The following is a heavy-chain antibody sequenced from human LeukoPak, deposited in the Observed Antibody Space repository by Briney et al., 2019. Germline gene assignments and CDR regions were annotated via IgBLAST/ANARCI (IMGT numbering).Heavy chain of an antibody. V-gene: IGHV4-30-4*01. CDR3: ARDMAVVAGRFDP. Sequence: NPSETLSLTCTVSGGSISSGDYYWSWIRQPPGKGLEWIGYIYYSGSTYYNPSLKSRVTISVDTSKNQFSLKLSSVTAADTAVYYCARDMAVVAGRFDPWGQGTLVTVSS. J-gene: IGHJ5*02. CDR1: GGSISSGDYY. CDR2: IYYSGST. D-gene: IGHD2-15*01.